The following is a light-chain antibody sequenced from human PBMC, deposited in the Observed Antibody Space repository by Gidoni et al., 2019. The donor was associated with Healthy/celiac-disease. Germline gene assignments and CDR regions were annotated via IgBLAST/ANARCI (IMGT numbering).Light chain of an antibody. CDR1: QGISRW. Sequence: DIQMTQHPSSVSASVGDRVTITCRASQGISRWLAWYQQKPGKAPKLLIYAASSLQSGVPSRFSGSGSGTDFTLTISSLQPEDFATYYCHQANTFPPLTFGRGTKVEIK. J-gene: IGKJ4*01. CDR2: AAS. CDR3: HQANTFPPLT. V-gene: IGKV1-12*01.